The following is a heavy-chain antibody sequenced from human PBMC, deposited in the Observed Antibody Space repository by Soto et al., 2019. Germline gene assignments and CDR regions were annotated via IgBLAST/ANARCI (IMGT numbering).Heavy chain of an antibody. J-gene: IGHJ6*02. CDR2: IIDSGAST. CDR3: SKEKSHYHYSRVAV. Sequence: PGGSLRLACAASGFTFSSCAMGWVRRAPGKGLEWVSDIIDSGASTYYADSVKGRFTISRDNSKSTLYLQMNSLRAEDTALYYCSKEKSHYHYSRVAVWGQRPRVTFSS. CDR1: GFTFSSCA. V-gene: IGHV3-23*01.